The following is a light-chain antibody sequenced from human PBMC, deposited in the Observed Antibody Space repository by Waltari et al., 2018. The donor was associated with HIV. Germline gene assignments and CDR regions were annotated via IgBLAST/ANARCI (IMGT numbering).Light chain of an antibody. CDR2: LGS. V-gene: IGKV2-28*01. CDR1: QSLLHINGYNY. Sequence: DIVMTQSPLSLSVTPGQPASISCRSSQSLLHINGYNYLDWYLQKPGQSPQLLIYLGSNRASGIPDRFSGCGSGTDFTLKISRVEAEDVGVYYCMQARQTLFTFGPGTKVDIK. CDR3: MQARQTLFT. J-gene: IGKJ3*01.